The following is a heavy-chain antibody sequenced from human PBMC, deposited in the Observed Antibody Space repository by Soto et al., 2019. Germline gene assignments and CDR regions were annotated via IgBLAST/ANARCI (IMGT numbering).Heavy chain of an antibody. CDR1: GGTFSSYA. V-gene: IGHV1-69*06. CDR2: IIPIFGTA. Sequence: QVQLVQSGAEVKKPGSSVKVSCKASGGTFSSYAISWVRQAPGQGLEWMGGIIPIFGTANYAQKFQGRVTITADKSTSTAYKELSSLRSEDTAVYYCARVHYDYVWGSYRYSDYWGQGTLVTVSS. CDR3: ARVHYDYVWGSYRYSDY. J-gene: IGHJ4*02. D-gene: IGHD3-16*02.